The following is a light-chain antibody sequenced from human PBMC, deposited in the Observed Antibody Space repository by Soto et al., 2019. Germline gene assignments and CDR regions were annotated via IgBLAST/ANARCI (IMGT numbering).Light chain of an antibody. Sequence: EIVMTQSPATLYVSPGERATLSCRASQSVFSSLAWYQQKPGQAPRLLIYGAATRATGIPARFSGSGSGTEFTHTISMLQSEDFAVYYCQQYHNWPAFGQGTKVEIK. V-gene: IGKV3-15*01. J-gene: IGKJ1*01. CDR3: QQYHNWPA. CDR2: GAA. CDR1: QSVFSS.